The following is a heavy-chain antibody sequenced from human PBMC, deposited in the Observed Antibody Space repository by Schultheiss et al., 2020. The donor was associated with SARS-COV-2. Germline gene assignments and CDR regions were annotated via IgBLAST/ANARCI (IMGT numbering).Heavy chain of an antibody. Sequence: ASVKVSCKASGYTFTGYYMHWVRQAPGQGLEWMGWINPNSGGTNYAQKFQGRVTMTRDTSISTAYMELSRLRSDDTAVYYCARDYGYGYNYYYAMDVWGQGTTVTVSS. J-gene: IGHJ6*02. CDR2: INPNSGGT. V-gene: IGHV1-2*02. CDR3: ARDYGYGYNYYYAMDV. CDR1: GYTFTGYY. D-gene: IGHD5-24*01.